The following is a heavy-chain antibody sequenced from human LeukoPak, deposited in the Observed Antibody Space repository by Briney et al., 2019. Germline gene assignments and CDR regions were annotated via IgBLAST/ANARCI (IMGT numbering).Heavy chain of an antibody. D-gene: IGHD4-17*01. CDR1: GFTFSDSA. CDR2: IRSKAGSYAT. CDR3: TGGTTVTTLDY. J-gene: IGHJ4*02. V-gene: IGHV3-73*01. Sequence: GGSLRLSCVASGFTFSDSAMHWVRQASGKGLEWVARIRSKAGSYATEYAASVKGRLTISRDDSKNTAYLQMNSLKTEDTAVYYCTGGTTVTTLDYWGQGTLVTVSS.